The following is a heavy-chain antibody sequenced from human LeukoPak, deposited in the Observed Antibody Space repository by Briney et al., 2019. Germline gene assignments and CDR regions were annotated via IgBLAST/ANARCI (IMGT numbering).Heavy chain of an antibody. CDR3: ARTYYYERSGYSRRWFDP. CDR1: GYSFTSYD. D-gene: IGHD3-22*01. J-gene: IGHJ5*02. Sequence: ASVKVSCKTSGYSFTSYDINWVRPPPGKGPEWMGWKNPMSGNTGYAQKFQGRVTITRNTSLSTAYMELSSVRSDDTAIYYCARTYYYERSGYSRRWFDPWGQGTLVTVSS. CDR2: KNPMSGNT. V-gene: IGHV1-8*01.